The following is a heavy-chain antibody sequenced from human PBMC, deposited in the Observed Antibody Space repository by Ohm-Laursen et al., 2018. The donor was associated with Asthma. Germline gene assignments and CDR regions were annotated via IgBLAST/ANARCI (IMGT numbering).Heavy chain of an antibody. CDR2: IYYSGST. J-gene: IGHJ6*02. V-gene: IGHV4-31*03. Sequence: TLSLTCIVSGGSISSGGYYWSWIRQHPGKGLEWIGYIYYSGSTYYNPSLKSRVTISVDTSKNQFSLKLSSVTAADTAVYYCARDGSSVAGTPYGMDVWGQGTTVTVSS. CDR3: ARDGSSVAGTPYGMDV. CDR1: GGSISSGGYY. D-gene: IGHD6-19*01.